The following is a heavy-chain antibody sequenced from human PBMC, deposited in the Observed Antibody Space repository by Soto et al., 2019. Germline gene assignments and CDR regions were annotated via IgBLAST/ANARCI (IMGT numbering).Heavy chain of an antibody. CDR1: GGSISSSSYY. J-gene: IGHJ5*01. CDR3: ASLLVLEWLEWFDP. V-gene: IGHV4-39*01. Sequence: SETLSLTCTVSGGSISSSSYYWGWIRHPPGKGLEWIWSIYYSGSTYYNPSLKSRVTISVATSKNQFSLKLSSVTAADTAVYYCASLLVLEWLEWFDPWGPGTPDTVSS. D-gene: IGHD3-3*01. CDR2: IYYSGST.